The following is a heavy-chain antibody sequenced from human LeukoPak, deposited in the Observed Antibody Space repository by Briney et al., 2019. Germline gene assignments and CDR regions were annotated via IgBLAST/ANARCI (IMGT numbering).Heavy chain of an antibody. CDR2: INPNSGGT. Sequence: ASVKVSCKASGYTFTGYYMHWERQAPGQGLEWMGWINPNSGGTNYAQKFQGRVTMTRDTSISTAYMELSRLRSDDTAVYYCARGSGELWDYYYYYGMDVWGQGTTVTVSS. J-gene: IGHJ6*02. D-gene: IGHD3-10*01. CDR3: ARGSGELWDYYYYYGMDV. V-gene: IGHV1-2*02. CDR1: GYTFTGYY.